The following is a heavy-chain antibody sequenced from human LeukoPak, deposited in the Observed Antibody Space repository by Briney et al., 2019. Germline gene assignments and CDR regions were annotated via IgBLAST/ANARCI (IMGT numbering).Heavy chain of an antibody. CDR2: INPNSGGT. Sequence: GASVKVCCKASGYTFTGHYMHWVRQAPGQGLEWMGWINPNSGGTNYAQKFQGRVTMTRDTSISTAYMELSRLRSDDTAVYYCARGAHYHDSSEGYDYWGQGTLVTVSS. D-gene: IGHD3-22*01. CDR1: GYTFTGHY. J-gene: IGHJ4*02. CDR3: ARGAHYHDSSEGYDY. V-gene: IGHV1-2*02.